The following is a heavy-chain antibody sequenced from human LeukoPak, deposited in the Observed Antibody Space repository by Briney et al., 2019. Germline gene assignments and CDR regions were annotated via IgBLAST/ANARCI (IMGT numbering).Heavy chain of an antibody. V-gene: IGHV1-2*02. CDR3: ARDRKYSSSYVSMELRAYYFDY. D-gene: IGHD6-13*01. J-gene: IGHJ4*02. Sequence: ASVKVSCKSSGYSFTGYYMHWVRQAPGQGLEWMGWINPNSGVTDFAQKFQGRVTMTRDTSISTAYMELSSLRSEDTAVYYCARDRKYSSSYVSMELRAYYFDYWGQGTLVTVSS. CDR1: GYSFTGYY. CDR2: INPNSGVT.